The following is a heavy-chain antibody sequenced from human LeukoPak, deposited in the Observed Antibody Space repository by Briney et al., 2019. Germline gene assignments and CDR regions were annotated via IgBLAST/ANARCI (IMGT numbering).Heavy chain of an antibody. J-gene: IGHJ4*02. CDR2: ISYSGST. V-gene: IGHV4-39*01. Sequence: GSLRLSCAASGFTFSSYWMSWVRQAPGKGGGWVGSISYSGSTSYSPSLKSRVTISVDASKTEFSLRLNSVTAADTAVYYCARGNPYDYVWGSYRLDPYYFDYWGQGTLVTVSS. CDR1: GFTFSSYW. CDR3: ARGNPYDYVWGSYRLDPYYFDY. D-gene: IGHD3-16*02.